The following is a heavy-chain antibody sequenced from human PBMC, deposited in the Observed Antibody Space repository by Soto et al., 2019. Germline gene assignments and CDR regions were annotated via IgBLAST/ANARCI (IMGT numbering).Heavy chain of an antibody. J-gene: IGHJ6*02. CDR2: IWYDGSNK. CDR3: ARGKGGVDDILTPEIYYYYGMDV. CDR1: GFTFSSYG. D-gene: IGHD3-9*01. Sequence: GGSLRLSCAASGFTFSSYGMHWVRQAPGKGLEWVAVIWYDGSNKYYADSVRGRFTISRDNSKNTLYLQMNSLRAEDTAVYYCARGKGGVDDILTPEIYYYYGMDVWGQGTTVTVSS. V-gene: IGHV3-33*01.